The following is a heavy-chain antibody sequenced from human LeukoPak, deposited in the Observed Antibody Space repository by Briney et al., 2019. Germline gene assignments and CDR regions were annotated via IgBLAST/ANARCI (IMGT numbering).Heavy chain of an antibody. CDR1: GYTLTELS. J-gene: IGHJ4*02. V-gene: IGHV1-24*01. CDR2: FGPEDGET. D-gene: IGHD3-3*01. Sequence: ASVKVSCKVSGYTLTELSMHWVRQAPGKGLEWMGGFGPEDGETIYAQKFQGRVTMTEDTSTDTAYMELSSLRSEDTAVYYCATVVSARFLEWLPSYYFDYWGQGTLVTVSS. CDR3: ATVVSARFLEWLPSYYFDY.